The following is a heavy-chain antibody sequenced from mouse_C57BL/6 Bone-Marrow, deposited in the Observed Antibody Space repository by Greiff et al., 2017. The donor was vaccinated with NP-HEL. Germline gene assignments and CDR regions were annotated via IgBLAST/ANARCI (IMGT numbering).Heavy chain of an antibody. Sequence: EVQRVESGGGLVQSGRSLRLSCATSGFTFSDFYMEWVRQAPGKGLEWIAASRNKANDYTTEYSASVKGRFIVSRDTSQSILYLQMNALGAEDTAIYYCARDGYYPFAYWGQGTLVTVSA. D-gene: IGHD2-3*01. J-gene: IGHJ3*01. V-gene: IGHV7-1*01. CDR3: ARDGYYPFAY. CDR1: GFTFSDFY. CDR2: SRNKANDYTT.